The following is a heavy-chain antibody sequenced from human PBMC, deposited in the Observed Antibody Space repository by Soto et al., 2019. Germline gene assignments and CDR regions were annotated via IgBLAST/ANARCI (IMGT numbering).Heavy chain of an antibody. J-gene: IGHJ4*02. Sequence: GGSLRLSCAASGFTFSSYAMHWVRQAPGKGLEWVAVISYDGSNKYYADSVKGRFTISRDNSKNTLYLQMNSLRAEDTAVYYCARGGDYDFWSGPDFDYWGQGTLVTVSS. CDR2: ISYDGSNK. CDR3: ARGGDYDFWSGPDFDY. CDR1: GFTFSSYA. V-gene: IGHV3-30-3*01. D-gene: IGHD3-3*01.